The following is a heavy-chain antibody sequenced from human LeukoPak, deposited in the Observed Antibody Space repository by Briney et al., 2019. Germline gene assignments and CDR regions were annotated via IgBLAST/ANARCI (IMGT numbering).Heavy chain of an antibody. D-gene: IGHD6-19*01. J-gene: IGHJ4*02. CDR3: AKEGIAVASLDY. Sequence: GGSLRLSCAASGFTFSAYSMSWVRQAPGKGLEWVSSISGSISCSGCSTYYADSVKVPCTISSDNSKNTLFLQLTRLRAEDPAVYYCAKEGIAVASLDYWGQGTLVTVSS. V-gene: IGHV3-23*01. CDR1: GFTFSAYS. CDR2: ISGSISCSGCST.